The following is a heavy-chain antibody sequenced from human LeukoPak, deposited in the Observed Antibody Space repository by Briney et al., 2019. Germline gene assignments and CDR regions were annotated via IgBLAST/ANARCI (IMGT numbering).Heavy chain of an antibody. CDR1: GGSISSYY. V-gene: IGHV4-59*01. J-gene: IGHJ6*02. CDR2: IYYSGST. D-gene: IGHD4-17*01. Sequence: PSETLSLTCTVSGGSISSYYWSWIRHPPGKGLEWIGYIYYSGSTNYNPSLKSRVTISVDTSKNQFSLKLSSVTAADTAVYYCARDRDDYGTPDYYYGMDVWGQGTTVTVSS. CDR3: ARDRDDYGTPDYYYGMDV.